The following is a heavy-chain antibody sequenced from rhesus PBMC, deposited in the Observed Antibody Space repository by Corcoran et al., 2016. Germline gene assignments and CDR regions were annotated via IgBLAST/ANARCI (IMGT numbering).Heavy chain of an antibody. CDR1: GYRFTGSW. D-gene: IGHD3-34*01. J-gene: IGHJ6*01. V-gene: IGHV5-43*01. Sequence: EVQLVQSGAEVKRPGESLRISCKTPGYRFTGSWISWVRQMPGKGLEWMGSIYPGDSATRYNPSFQGHVTISADKSISTTYLQWSSLKASDTATYYCAKVGNGAGLDSWGQGVVVTVSS. CDR3: AKVGNGAGLDS. CDR2: IYPGDSAT.